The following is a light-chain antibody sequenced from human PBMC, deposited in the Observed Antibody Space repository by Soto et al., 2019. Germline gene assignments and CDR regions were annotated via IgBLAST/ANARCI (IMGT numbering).Light chain of an antibody. V-gene: IGLV2-11*01. Sequence: QSVLTQPRSVSGSPGQSVTISCTGTSSDVGTYDFVSWYQQHPGKAPRLMIFDVSERPSGVPDRFSGSKSGNTASLTISGLQPEDEADYYCCSFAGRDTYWVFGGGTKVTVL. J-gene: IGLJ3*02. CDR3: CSFAGRDTYWV. CDR1: SSDVGTYDF. CDR2: DVS.